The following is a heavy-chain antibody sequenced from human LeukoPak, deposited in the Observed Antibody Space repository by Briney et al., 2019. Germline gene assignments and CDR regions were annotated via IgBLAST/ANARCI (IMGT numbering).Heavy chain of an antibody. CDR3: AREWRYCSGGSCYLDY. CDR1: GGTFSSYA. V-gene: IGHV1-2*04. CDR2: INPNSGGT. D-gene: IGHD2-15*01. Sequence: RASVKVSCKASGGTFSSYAISWVRQAPGQGLEWMGWINPNSGGTNYAQKFQGWVTMTRDTSISTAYMELSRLRSDDTAVYYCAREWRYCSGGSCYLDYWGQGTLVTVSS. J-gene: IGHJ4*02.